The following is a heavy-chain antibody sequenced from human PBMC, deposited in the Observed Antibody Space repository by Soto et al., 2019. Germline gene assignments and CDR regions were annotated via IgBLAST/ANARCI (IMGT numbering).Heavy chain of an antibody. CDR1: GGSISSYY. CDR3: ARVWGGAFDI. J-gene: IGHJ3*02. CDR2: IYYSGST. Sequence: SETLSLTCTVSGGSISSYYWSWIRQPPGKGLEWIGYIYYSGSTNYNPSLKSRVTISVDTSKNQFSLKLSSVTAADTAVYYCARVWGGAFDIWGQGTMVTVPS. D-gene: IGHD3-10*01. V-gene: IGHV4-59*01.